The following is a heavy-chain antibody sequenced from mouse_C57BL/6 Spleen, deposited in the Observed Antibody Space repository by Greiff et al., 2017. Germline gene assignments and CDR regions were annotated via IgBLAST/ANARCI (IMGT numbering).Heavy chain of an antibody. CDR2: IYPGDGDT. CDR1: GYAFSSSW. Sequence: VQLQQSGPELVKPGASVKISCKASGYAFSSSWMNWVKQRPGKGLEWIGRIYPGDGDTNYNGKFKGKATLTADKSSSTAYMQLSSLTSEDSAVYFCAQEDYNSPFAYWGQGTLVTVSA. D-gene: IGHD1-3*01. V-gene: IGHV1-82*01. J-gene: IGHJ3*01. CDR3: AQEDYNSPFAY.